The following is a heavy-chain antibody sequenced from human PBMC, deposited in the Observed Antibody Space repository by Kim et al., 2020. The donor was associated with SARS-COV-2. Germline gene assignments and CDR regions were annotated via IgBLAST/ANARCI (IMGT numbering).Heavy chain of an antibody. Sequence: LKSRVTISVDTSKTQFSLKLSSVIAADTAVYYCARSTTVTTFYYYYYGMDVWGQGTTVTVSS. CDR3: ARSTTVTTFYYYYYGMDV. V-gene: IGHV4-34*01. J-gene: IGHJ6*02. D-gene: IGHD4-17*01.